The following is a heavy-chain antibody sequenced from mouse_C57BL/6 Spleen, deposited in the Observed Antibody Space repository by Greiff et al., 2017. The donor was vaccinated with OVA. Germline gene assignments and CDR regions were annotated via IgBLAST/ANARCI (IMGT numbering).Heavy chain of an antibody. V-gene: IGHV1-59*01. Sequence: QVQLQQPGAELVRPGTSVKLSCKASGYTFTSYWMHWVKQRPGQGLEWIGVIDPSDSYTNYNQKFKGKATLTVDTSSSTAYMQLSSLTSEDSAVYYCARGSSGYNGSWFAYWGQGTLVTVSA. CDR1: GYTFTSYW. CDR2: IDPSDSYT. CDR3: ARGSSGYNGSWFAY. J-gene: IGHJ3*01. D-gene: IGHD3-2*02.